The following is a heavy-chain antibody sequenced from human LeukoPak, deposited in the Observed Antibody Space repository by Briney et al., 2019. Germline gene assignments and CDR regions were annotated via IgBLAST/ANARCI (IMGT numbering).Heavy chain of an antibody. CDR3: ARDINPFVDPLTDDVFDI. J-gene: IGHJ3*02. Sequence: PGGSLTLPCGASGYTFRNYWMTWVRQAPGGGLEWVANIREDGSDKHYMDSVEGRFTLSRDHAKNTLFPQMDSLRAEDTAVYYCARDINPFVDPLTDDVFDIWGQGTKVIVSS. CDR1: GYTFRNYW. D-gene: IGHD2-21*02. V-gene: IGHV3-7*01. CDR2: IREDGSDK.